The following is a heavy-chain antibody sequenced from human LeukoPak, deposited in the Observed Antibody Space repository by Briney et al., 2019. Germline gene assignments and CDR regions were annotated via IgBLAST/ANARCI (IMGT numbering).Heavy chain of an antibody. D-gene: IGHD4-17*01. CDR3: VRGFDYAFYD. V-gene: IGHV4-59*12. CDR2: SGTT. CDR1: GVSISNYY. Sequence: SETLSLTCTVSGVSISNYYWSWIRQPPGKGLEWIAYSGTTNYNPSLKSRVTISVDTSKNQFSLNLSSVTAADTAVYYCVRGFDYAFYDWGQGTLVTVSS. J-gene: IGHJ4*02.